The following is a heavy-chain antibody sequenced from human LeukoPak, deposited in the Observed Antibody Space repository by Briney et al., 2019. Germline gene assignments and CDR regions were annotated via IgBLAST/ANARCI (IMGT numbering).Heavy chain of an antibody. CDR1: GFNFSIYS. CDR3: AKSSEDDFWRPSWFDP. Sequence: GGSLRLSCAASGFNFSIYSMNWVRQAPGKGLEWVSYITRSSTTIYYADSVKGRFTISRDNAKNSLYLQMNSLRVEDTAIYYCAKSSEDDFWRPSWFDPWGQGTLVTVSS. CDR2: ITRSSTTI. D-gene: IGHD3-3*01. J-gene: IGHJ5*02. V-gene: IGHV3-48*01.